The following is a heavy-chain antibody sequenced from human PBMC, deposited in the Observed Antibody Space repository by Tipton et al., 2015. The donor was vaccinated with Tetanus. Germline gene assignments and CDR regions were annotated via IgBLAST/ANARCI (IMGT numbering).Heavy chain of an antibody. Sequence: QVQLVQSGAEVKKPGASVKVSCKASGYTFTNYYMHWVRQAPGQGLEWMGVINSSAGTTRYEQKFQGRVIMTRDTSTTTVYMELNSLRSEDTAVFYCARSYDFYDSTGYTDDGMDVWGQGTSVTVSS. J-gene: IGHJ6*02. CDR2: INSSAGTT. CDR1: GYTFTNYY. D-gene: IGHD3-22*01. CDR3: ARSYDFYDSTGYTDDGMDV. V-gene: IGHV1-46*01.